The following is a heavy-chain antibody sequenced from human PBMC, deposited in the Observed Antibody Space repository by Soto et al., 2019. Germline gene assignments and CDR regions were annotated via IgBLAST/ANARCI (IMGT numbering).Heavy chain of an antibody. CDR3: AHSRRSRSGYYFGEFDY. D-gene: IGHD3-22*01. V-gene: IGHV2-5*02. CDR2: IYWDDDK. J-gene: IGHJ4*02. Sequence: QITLKESGPTLVKPTQTLTLTCTFSGFSLSTSGVGVGWIRQPPGKALEWLALIYWDDDKRYSPSLKSRLTITKDTSKNQVVLTMTNMDPVDTATYYCAHSRRSRSGYYFGEFDYWGQGTLVTVSS. CDR1: GFSLSTSGVG.